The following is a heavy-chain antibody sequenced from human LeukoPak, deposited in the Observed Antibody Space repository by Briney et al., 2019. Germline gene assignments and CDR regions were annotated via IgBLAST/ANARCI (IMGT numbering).Heavy chain of an antibody. CDR3: ARQPTVKRGAVASNFDF. D-gene: IGHD6-19*01. J-gene: IGHJ4*02. V-gene: IGHV4-39*01. Sequence: PSETLSLTCSVSGGLITTSIHYWAWIRQPPGKGLEWIARSYYNGTTYYNASLESPSNMSVDTSKNQFSLRLSSVSAADTSVYYCARQPTVKRGAVASNFDFWGRGTLVTVSS. CDR1: GGLITTSIHY. CDR2: SYYNGTT.